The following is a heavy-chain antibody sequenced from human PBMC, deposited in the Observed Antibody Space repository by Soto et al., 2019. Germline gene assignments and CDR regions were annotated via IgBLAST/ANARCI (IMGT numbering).Heavy chain of an antibody. J-gene: IGHJ4*02. CDR3: ARPGTDLFPRRKTNQLPIYYFDY. CDR1: GYTFTSYA. Sequence: GASVKVSCKASGYTFTSYAMHWVRQAPGQRLEWMGWINAGNGNTKYSQKFQGRVTITRDTSASTAYMELSSLRSEDTAVYYCARPGTDLFPRRKTNQLPIYYFDYWGQGTLVTVSS. CDR2: INAGNGNT. D-gene: IGHD2-2*01. V-gene: IGHV1-3*01.